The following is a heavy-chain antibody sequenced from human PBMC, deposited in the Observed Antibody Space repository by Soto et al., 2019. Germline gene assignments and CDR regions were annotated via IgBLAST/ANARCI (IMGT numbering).Heavy chain of an antibody. Sequence: PGGSLRLSCAASGFTFSSYAMHWVRQAPGKXLEWVAVISYDGSNKYYADSVKGRFTISRDNSKNTLYLQMNSLRAEDTAVYYCARYNEWVGDSSGYYYASGWFDPWGQGTLVTVSS. CDR2: ISYDGSNK. V-gene: IGHV3-30-3*01. CDR3: ARYNEWVGDSSGYYYASGWFDP. J-gene: IGHJ5*02. CDR1: GFTFSSYA. D-gene: IGHD3-22*01.